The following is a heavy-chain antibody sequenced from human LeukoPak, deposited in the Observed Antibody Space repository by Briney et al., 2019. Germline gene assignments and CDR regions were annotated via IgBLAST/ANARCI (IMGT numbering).Heavy chain of an antibody. J-gene: IGHJ6*03. CDR3: ARDPRVVVPAYYSYYYMDV. V-gene: IGHV3-21*01. CDR1: GFTVSSYS. CDR2: ISSGSSQI. Sequence: PGRSLRLSCAASGFTVSSYSMNSVRQAPGKGLEWVSAISSGSSQIYYADSVRGRFTIYRDNAKNSLYLQMNSLTAEDTAVYYCARDPRVVVPAYYSYYYMDVWGKGTTVTVSS. D-gene: IGHD2-2*01.